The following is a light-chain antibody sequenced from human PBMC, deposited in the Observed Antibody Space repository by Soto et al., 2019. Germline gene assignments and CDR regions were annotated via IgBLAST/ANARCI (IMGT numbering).Light chain of an antibody. CDR1: SSDVGDYHY. V-gene: IGLV2-14*03. Sequence: QSALTQPASVSGSPGQSITISCTGTSSDVGDYHYASWYQLHPGKAPKLMIYDVTNRPSGVSNRFSGSKSGNTASLTISGLQAEDEADYYCNSYTRSSTPYVFGTGTKVTVL. J-gene: IGLJ1*01. CDR2: DVT. CDR3: NSYTRSSTPYV.